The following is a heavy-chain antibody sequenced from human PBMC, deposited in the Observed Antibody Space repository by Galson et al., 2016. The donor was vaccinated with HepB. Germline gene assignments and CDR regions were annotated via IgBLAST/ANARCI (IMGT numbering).Heavy chain of an antibody. Sequence: LEWIGYIYHRGTTSYNPSLKSRVTISADRPKNQFSLKLSSVTAADTAVYFCARNNDYDSSGYYPDYWGQGTLVTVSS. V-gene: IGHV4-30-2*01. J-gene: IGHJ4*02. D-gene: IGHD3-22*01. CDR3: ARNNDYDSSGYYPDY. CDR2: IYHRGTT.